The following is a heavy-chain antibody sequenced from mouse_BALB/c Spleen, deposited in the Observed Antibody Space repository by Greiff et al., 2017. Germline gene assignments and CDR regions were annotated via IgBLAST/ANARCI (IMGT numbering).Heavy chain of an antibody. D-gene: IGHD1-1*01. CDR3: NALCCYGSSYFDY. V-gene: IGHV14-4*02. CDR2: IDPENGDT. Sequence: DVQLQQSGAELVRSGASVKLSCTASGFNIKDYYMHRVKQRFEQGLEWFGWIDPENGDTEYAPKFQGKATMTADTSSNTAYLQLSSLTSEDTAVYYCNALCCYGSSYFDYWGQGTTLTVSS. J-gene: IGHJ2*01. CDR1: GFNIKDYY.